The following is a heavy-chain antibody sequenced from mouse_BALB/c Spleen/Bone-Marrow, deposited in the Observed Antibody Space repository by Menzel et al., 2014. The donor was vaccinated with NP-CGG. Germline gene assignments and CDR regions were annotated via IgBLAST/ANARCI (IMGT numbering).Heavy chain of an antibody. CDR2: IYPYNGAT. J-gene: IGHJ2*01. CDR1: GYTFTDYN. Sequence: EVKLQESGPALVKPGASLKISCKASGYTFTDYNMHWVTQTPGKSLEWIGYIYPYNGATAYNQTFKSKATLTVDNSSSTAYTERRSMTTQDSAVYHGATLGRDYWGHGTTLTVSS. CDR3: ATLGRDY. D-gene: IGHD4-1*01. V-gene: IGHV1S29*02.